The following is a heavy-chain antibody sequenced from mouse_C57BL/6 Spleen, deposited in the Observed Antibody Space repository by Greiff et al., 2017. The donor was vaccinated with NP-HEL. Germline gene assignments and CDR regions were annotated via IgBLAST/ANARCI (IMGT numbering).Heavy chain of an antibody. CDR3: TRDSYYGYDGAY. Sequence: KLVESGGGLVKPGGSLKLSCAASGFTFSSYAMSWVRQTPEKRLEWVATISDGGSYTYYPDNVKGRFTISRDNAKNNLYLQMSHLKSEDTAMYYCTRDSYYGYDGAYWGQGTLVTVSA. CDR2: ISDGGSYT. CDR1: GFTFSSYA. J-gene: IGHJ3*01. V-gene: IGHV5-4*01. D-gene: IGHD2-9*01.